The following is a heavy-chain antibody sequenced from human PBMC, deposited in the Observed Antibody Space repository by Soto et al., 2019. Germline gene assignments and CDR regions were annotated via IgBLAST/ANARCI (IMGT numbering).Heavy chain of an antibody. CDR1: GYSFTSYW. Sequence: GESLKISCKGSGYSFTSYWISWVRQMPGKGLEWMGRIDPSDSYTNYSPSFQGHVTISADKSISTAYLQWSSLKASDTAMYYCAGQNGYQLLSYYYYYCLDVWGQGTRVTVSS. V-gene: IGHV5-10-1*01. J-gene: IGHJ6*02. D-gene: IGHD2-2*01. CDR3: AGQNGYQLLSYYYYYCLDV. CDR2: IDPSDSYT.